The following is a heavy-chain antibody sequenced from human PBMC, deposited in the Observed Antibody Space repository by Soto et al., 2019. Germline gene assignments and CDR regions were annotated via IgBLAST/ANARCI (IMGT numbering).Heavy chain of an antibody. V-gene: IGHV3-33*01. CDR3: ATGLSGWGYFQH. Sequence: PGGSLRLSCAASGFTFSSYGMHWVRQAPGKGLEWVAVIWYDGSNKYYADSVKGRFTISRDNSKNTLYLQMNSLRAEDTAVYYCATGLSGWGYFQHWGQGTLVTVSS. J-gene: IGHJ1*01. D-gene: IGHD6-19*01. CDR2: IWYDGSNK. CDR1: GFTFSSYG.